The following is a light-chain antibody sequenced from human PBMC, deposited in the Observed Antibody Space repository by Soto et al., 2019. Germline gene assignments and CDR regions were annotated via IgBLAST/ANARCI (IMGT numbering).Light chain of an antibody. CDR2: DDS. V-gene: IGLV3-21*02. Sequence: SYALTQPPSVSVAPGQTARISCGGNKIETKTVFWYQQKPGQAPVVVVSDDSVRPSGIPERFSGSNSGGTATLSIIGVEAGDEADYYCQVWDSLSDHHVFGPGTKVTVL. CDR1: KIETKT. CDR3: QVWDSLSDHHV. J-gene: IGLJ1*01.